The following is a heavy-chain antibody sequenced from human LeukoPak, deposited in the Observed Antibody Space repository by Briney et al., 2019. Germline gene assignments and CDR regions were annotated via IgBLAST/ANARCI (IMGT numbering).Heavy chain of an antibody. CDR3: AKEGGAWFGEYHDFDY. Sequence: PGGSLRLSCAASGFTFSSYGMHWVRQAPGKGLEWVAVISYDGSNKYYADSVKGRFTISRDNSKNTLYLQMNSLRAEDTAVYYCAKEGGAWFGEYHDFDYWGQGTLVTVSS. J-gene: IGHJ4*02. D-gene: IGHD3-10*01. V-gene: IGHV3-30*18. CDR1: GFTFSSYG. CDR2: ISYDGSNK.